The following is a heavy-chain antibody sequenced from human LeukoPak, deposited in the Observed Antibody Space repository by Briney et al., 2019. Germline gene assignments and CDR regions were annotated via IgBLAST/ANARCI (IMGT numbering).Heavy chain of an antibody. D-gene: IGHD6-19*01. J-gene: IGHJ4*02. V-gene: IGHV1-8*01. Sequence: ASVKVSCKASGYTFTSYDINWVRQATGQGLEWMGWMNPNSGNTGYAQKFQGRVTMTRNTSISTAYMELSSLRSEDTAVYYCASSSSGWRYFDYWGQGTLVTVSS. CDR2: MNPNSGNT. CDR1: GYTFTSYD. CDR3: ASSSSGWRYFDY.